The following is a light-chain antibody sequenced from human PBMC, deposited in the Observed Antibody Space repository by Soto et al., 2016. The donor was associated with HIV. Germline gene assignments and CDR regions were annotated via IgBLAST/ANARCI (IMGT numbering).Light chain of an antibody. J-gene: IGLJ2*01. V-gene: IGLV3-19*01. CDR2: GKN. CDR1: NLRSYF. Sequence: SSELTQDPAVSVALGQTVRITCQGDNLRSYFASWYQQKPGQAPVLVIYGKNNRPSGIPDRFSGSSSGNTASLTTTGAQAEDEADYYCNSRDSSGYHRVFGGGTKLTVL. CDR3: NSRDSSGYHRV.